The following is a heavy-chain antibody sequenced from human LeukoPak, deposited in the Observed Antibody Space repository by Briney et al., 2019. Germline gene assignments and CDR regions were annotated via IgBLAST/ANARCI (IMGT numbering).Heavy chain of an antibody. V-gene: IGHV3-30*04. CDR3: ARVLHIAAADPFDY. J-gene: IGHJ4*02. D-gene: IGHD6-13*01. Sequence: QPGGSLRLSGAASGFTFSSYAMHWVRQAPGKGLEWVAVISYDGSNKYYADSVKGRFTISRDNSKNTLYLQMNSLRAEDTAVYYCARVLHIAAADPFDYRGQGTLVTVSS. CDR1: GFTFSSYA. CDR2: ISYDGSNK.